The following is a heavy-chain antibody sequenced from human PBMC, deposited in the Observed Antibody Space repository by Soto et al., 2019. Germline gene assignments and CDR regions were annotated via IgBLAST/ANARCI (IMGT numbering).Heavy chain of an antibody. J-gene: IGHJ4*02. V-gene: IGHV1-18*01. Sequence: QVQVVQSGAEVEKPGASVKVSCKASGYTFTTYGISWVRQAPGQGLEWMGWISTYNGNTNYAQKFQGRVTMTTDASTSTAYMELRSLRSDDTAMYYCARDREKLVRGIVGFWGQGTLVTVSS. D-gene: IGHD3-10*01. CDR2: ISTYNGNT. CDR3: ARDREKLVRGIVGF. CDR1: GYTFTTYG.